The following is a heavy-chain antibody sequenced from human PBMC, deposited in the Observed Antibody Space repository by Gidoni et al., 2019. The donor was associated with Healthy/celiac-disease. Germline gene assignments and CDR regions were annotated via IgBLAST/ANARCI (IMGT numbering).Heavy chain of an antibody. V-gene: IGHV1-2*02. CDR3: ARVAEYLKDIVVVPAAISYGMDV. CDR2: INPNSGGT. CDR1: GYTFTGYY. Sequence: QVQLVQSGAEVKKPGASVKVSCKASGYTFTGYYMHWVRQAPGQGLEWMGWINPNSGGTNYAQKFQGRVTMTRDTSISTAYMELSRLRSDDTAVYYCARVAEYLKDIVVVPAAISYGMDVWGQGTTVTVSS. J-gene: IGHJ6*02. D-gene: IGHD2-2*01.